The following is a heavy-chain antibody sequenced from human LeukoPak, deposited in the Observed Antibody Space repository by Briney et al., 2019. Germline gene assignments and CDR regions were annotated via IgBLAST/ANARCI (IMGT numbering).Heavy chain of an antibody. V-gene: IGHV3-53*01. J-gene: IGHJ6*03. Sequence: PGGSLRLSCAASGFTVSSNYMSWVRQAPGKGLEWVSVIYSGGSTYYADSVKGRFTISRDNSKNTLYLQMNSLRAEDTAVYYCAKSGRPDLEWLFPPPVGDYMDVWGKGTTVTVSS. D-gene: IGHD3-3*01. CDR1: GFTVSSNY. CDR2: IYSGGST. CDR3: AKSGRPDLEWLFPPPVGDYMDV.